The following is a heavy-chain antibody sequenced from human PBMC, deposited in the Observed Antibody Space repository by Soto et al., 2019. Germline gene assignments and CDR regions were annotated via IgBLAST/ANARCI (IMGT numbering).Heavy chain of an antibody. CDR2: IYYSGST. CDR1: GGSISSSSYY. V-gene: IGHV4-39*01. J-gene: IGHJ6*02. Sequence: SETLSLTCTVSGGSISSSSYYWGWIRQPPGKGLEWIGSIYYSGSTYYNPSLKSRVTISVDTSKNQFSLKLSSVTAADTAVYYCARLYYDFWSGYYPENYYYYGMDVWGQGTTVTVSS. CDR3: ARLYYDFWSGYYPENYYYYGMDV. D-gene: IGHD3-3*01.